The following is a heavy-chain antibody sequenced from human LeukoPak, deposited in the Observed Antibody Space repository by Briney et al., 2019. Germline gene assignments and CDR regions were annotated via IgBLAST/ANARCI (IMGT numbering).Heavy chain of an antibody. CDR2: IYYSGST. CDR3: AREWYGGNSAGSYMDV. V-gene: IGHV4-59*01. Sequence: SETLSLTCTVSGGSISSYYWSWIRQPPGKGLEWIGYIYYSGSTNYNPSLKSRVTISVDTSKNQFSLKLSSVTAADTAVYYCAREWYGGNSAGSYMDVWGKGTTVTVSS. J-gene: IGHJ6*03. D-gene: IGHD4-23*01. CDR1: GGSISSYY.